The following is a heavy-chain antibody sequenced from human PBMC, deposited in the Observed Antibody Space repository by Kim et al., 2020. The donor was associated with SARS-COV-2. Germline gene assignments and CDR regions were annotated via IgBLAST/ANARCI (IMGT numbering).Heavy chain of an antibody. J-gene: IGHJ3*02. D-gene: IGHD3-3*01. Sequence: ASVKVSCKASGYTFTSYAMNWVRQAPGQGLEWMGWINTNTGNPTYAQGFTGRFVFSLDTSVSTAYLQISSLKAEDTAVYYCARDRRGDFWENPDAFDIWGQGTMVTVSS. CDR1: GYTFTSYA. V-gene: IGHV7-4-1*02. CDR3: ARDRRGDFWENPDAFDI. CDR2: INTNTGNP.